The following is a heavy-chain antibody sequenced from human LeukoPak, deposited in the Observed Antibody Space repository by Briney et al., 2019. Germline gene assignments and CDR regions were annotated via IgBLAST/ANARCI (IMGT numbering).Heavy chain of an antibody. V-gene: IGHV5-51*03. CDR2: IYPGDSDT. Sequence: KPGESLKISCKVSGYILTNNWIGWVRQMPGKGLEWMGIIYPGDSDTRYSPSFQGQVTISADKSISTAYLQWSSLKASDTAMYYCARGLNGDDAFDIWGQGTMVTVSS. D-gene: IGHD4-17*01. CDR1: GYILTNNW. J-gene: IGHJ3*02. CDR3: ARGLNGDDAFDI.